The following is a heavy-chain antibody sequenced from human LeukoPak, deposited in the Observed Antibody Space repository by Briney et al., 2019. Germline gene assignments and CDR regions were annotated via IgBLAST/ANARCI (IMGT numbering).Heavy chain of an antibody. Sequence: PSETLSLTCTVSGGSIRSYYWSWIRQPPGKKLEWIGYIHSSGSTSYNPSLRSRVAISADTSRNQVSLNLKFLTSADTAVYYCARDGGAPIYGLDVRGQGTTVTVSS. CDR1: GGSIRSYY. CDR3: ARDGGAPIYGLDV. D-gene: IGHD3-16*01. CDR2: IHSSGST. V-gene: IGHV4-59*01. J-gene: IGHJ6*02.